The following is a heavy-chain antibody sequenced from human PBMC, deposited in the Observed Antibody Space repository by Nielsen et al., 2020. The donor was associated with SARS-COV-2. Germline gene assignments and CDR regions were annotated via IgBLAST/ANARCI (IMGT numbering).Heavy chain of an antibody. CDR3: ARGLGYSYGYGVDY. Sequence: SETLSLTCAVSGGSFSAYYWSWIRQPPGKGLEWIGEINHRGTTNYNPSLKSRVTISADTSKNQFSLKLSSVTAADTAVYYCARGLGYSYGYGVDYWGQGTLVTVSS. CDR2: INHRGTT. J-gene: IGHJ4*02. V-gene: IGHV4-34*01. D-gene: IGHD5-18*01. CDR1: GGSFSAYY.